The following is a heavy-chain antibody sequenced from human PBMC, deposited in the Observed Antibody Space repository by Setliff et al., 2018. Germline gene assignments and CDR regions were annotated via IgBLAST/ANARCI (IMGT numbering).Heavy chain of an antibody. CDR1: GGTFSSYA. Sequence: VASVKVSCKVSGGTFSSYAISWVRQAPGQGLEWMGGIIPNNGNTGYAQKFQGRVTMTRNTSISTSYMELNSLRAEDTAVYYCAKDMGAVDYWGQGTLVTVSS. D-gene: IGHD1-26*01. V-gene: IGHV1-8*02. CDR3: AKDMGAVDY. J-gene: IGHJ4*02. CDR2: IIPNNGNT.